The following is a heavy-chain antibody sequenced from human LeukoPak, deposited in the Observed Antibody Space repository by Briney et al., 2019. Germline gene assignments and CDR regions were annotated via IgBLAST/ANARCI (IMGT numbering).Heavy chain of an antibody. Sequence: SETLSLTCTVSGGSISSYYWGWIRQPPGKGLEWIGTIYYSGSTYYNPSLKSRVTISVDTSKNQFSLKLSSVTTADTAVYYCARPCITLVRGAAFDIWGQGTMVTVSS. CDR1: GGSISSYY. J-gene: IGHJ3*02. D-gene: IGHD3-10*01. V-gene: IGHV4-39*01. CDR3: ARPCITLVRGAAFDI. CDR2: IYYSGST.